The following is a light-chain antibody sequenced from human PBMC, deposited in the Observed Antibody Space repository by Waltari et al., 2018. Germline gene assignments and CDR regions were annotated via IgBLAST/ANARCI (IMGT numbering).Light chain of an antibody. CDR1: NIGSKS. CDR2: YDS. V-gene: IGLV3-21*04. J-gene: IGLJ1*01. Sequence: SYVLTQPPSVSVAPGKTARITCGGNNIGSKSVHWYQLKPGQAPVLVIYYDSDRPSWIPERFSGSNSGNTATLTISRVEAGDEADYYCQVWDSSSDHPYVFGTGTKVTVL. CDR3: QVWDSSSDHPYV.